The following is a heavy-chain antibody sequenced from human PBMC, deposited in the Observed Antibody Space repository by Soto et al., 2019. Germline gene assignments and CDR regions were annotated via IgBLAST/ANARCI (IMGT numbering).Heavy chain of an antibody. CDR2: INHSGST. J-gene: IGHJ5*02. V-gene: IGHV4-34*01. Sequence: SETLSLTCAVYGGSFSGYYWSWIRQPPGKGLEWIGEINHSGSTNYNPSLKSRVTISVDTSKNQFSLKLSSVTAADTAVYYCARGHTAMVHKANNWFDPWGQGTLVTVSS. D-gene: IGHD5-18*01. CDR1: GGSFSGYY. CDR3: ARGHTAMVHKANNWFDP.